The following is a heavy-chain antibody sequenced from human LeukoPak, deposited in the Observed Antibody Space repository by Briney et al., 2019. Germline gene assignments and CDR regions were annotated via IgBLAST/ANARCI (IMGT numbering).Heavy chain of an antibody. J-gene: IGHJ4*02. CDR2: INPNSGGT. CDR3: ARAEQQLVLAVDY. CDR1: GYTFTGYY. V-gene: IGHV1-2*02. Sequence: ASVKVSCKAFGYTFTGYYMYWVRQAPGQGLEWMGWINPNSGGTTYAQEFQGRVTMTRDTSISTAYMELSRLRSDDTAVYYCARAEQQLVLAVDYWGQGTLVTVSS. D-gene: IGHD6-13*01.